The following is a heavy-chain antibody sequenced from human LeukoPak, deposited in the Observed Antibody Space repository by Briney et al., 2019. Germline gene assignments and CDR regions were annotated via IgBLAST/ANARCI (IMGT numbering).Heavy chain of an antibody. CDR2: ISTDGKST. Sequence: PPGGSLRLSCVASGFTFSNYWMLWARQAPGKGLMWVSLISTDGKSTRYAESVKGRFTISRDNAKNALYLQMDILRVEDTALYFCVRDYQFIQEVWGQGTTVTVSS. CDR3: VRDYQFIQEV. V-gene: IGHV3-74*01. J-gene: IGHJ6*02. CDR1: GFTFSNYW. D-gene: IGHD2-2*01.